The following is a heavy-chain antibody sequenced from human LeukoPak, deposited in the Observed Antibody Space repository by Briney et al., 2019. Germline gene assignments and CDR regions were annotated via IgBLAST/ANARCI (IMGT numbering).Heavy chain of an antibody. D-gene: IGHD3-10*01. CDR3: ARGYYYGSGREAFDI. J-gene: IGHJ3*02. Sequence: ASVKVSCKASGGTFSSYAISWVRQAPGQGLEWMGGIIPIFGTANYAQKFQDRVTITADESTSTAYMELSSLRSEDTAVYYCARGYYYGSGREAFDIWGQGTMVTVSS. CDR1: GGTFSSYA. CDR2: IIPIFGTA. V-gene: IGHV1-69*13.